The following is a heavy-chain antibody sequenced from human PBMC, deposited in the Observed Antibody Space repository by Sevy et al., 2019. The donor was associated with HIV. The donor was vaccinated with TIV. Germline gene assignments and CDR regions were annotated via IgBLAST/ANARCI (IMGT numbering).Heavy chain of an antibody. J-gene: IGHJ4*02. D-gene: IGHD6-13*01. CDR3: AKGFQRYSSSWYVDHFDY. V-gene: IGHV3-9*01. CDR2: ISWNSGSI. CDR1: GFTFDDYA. Sequence: GGSLRLSCAASGFTFDDYAMHWVRQAPGKGLEWVSGISWNSGSIGYADSVKGRFTISRDNAKNSLYLQMNSLRAEDTALYYCAKGFQRYSSSWYVDHFDYWGQGTLVTVSS.